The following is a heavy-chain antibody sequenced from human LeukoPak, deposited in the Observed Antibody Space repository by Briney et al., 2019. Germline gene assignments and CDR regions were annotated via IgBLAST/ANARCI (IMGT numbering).Heavy chain of an antibody. CDR2: IKSKTDGGTT. D-gene: IGHD3-10*01. Sequence: GGSLRLSCAASGFTFSNAWMSWVRQAPGKGLEWVGRIKSKTDGGTTDYAAPVKGRFTISRDDSKNTLYLQMNSLRAEDTAVYYCAKDWYYYGSGTYIPSNWGQGTLVTVSS. J-gene: IGHJ4*02. V-gene: IGHV3-15*01. CDR3: AKDWYYYGSGTYIPSN. CDR1: GFTFSNAW.